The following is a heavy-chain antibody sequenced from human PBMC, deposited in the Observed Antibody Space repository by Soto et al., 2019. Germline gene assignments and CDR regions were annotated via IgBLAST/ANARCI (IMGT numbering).Heavy chain of an antibody. CDR1: GFTFSSYG. V-gene: IGHV3-30*18. Sequence: GGSLRLSCAASGFTFSSYGMHWVRQAPGKGLEWVAVISYDGSNKYYADSVKGRFTISRDNSKNTLYLQMNSLRAEDTAVYYCAKYYYDSSGYYPGAFDIWGQGTMVTVSS. CDR3: AKYYYDSSGYYPGAFDI. D-gene: IGHD3-22*01. CDR2: ISYDGSNK. J-gene: IGHJ3*02.